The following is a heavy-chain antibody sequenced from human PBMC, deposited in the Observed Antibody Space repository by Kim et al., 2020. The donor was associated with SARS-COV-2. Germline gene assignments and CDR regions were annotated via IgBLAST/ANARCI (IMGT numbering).Heavy chain of an antibody. CDR1: GFTFDDYA. CDR3: AKALKPARVGGAFDI. CDR2: ISWNSGSI. Sequence: GGSLRLSCAASGFTFDDYAMHWVRQAPGKGLEWVSGISWNSGSIGYADSVKGRFTISRDNAKNSLYLQMNSLRAEDTALYYCAKALKPARVGGAFDIWGQGTMVTVSS. J-gene: IGHJ3*02. D-gene: IGHD3-16*01. V-gene: IGHV3-9*01.